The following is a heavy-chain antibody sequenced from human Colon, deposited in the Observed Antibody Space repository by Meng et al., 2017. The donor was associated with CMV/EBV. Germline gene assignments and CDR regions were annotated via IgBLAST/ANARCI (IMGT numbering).Heavy chain of an antibody. CDR2: IFANGNT. D-gene: IGHD1-14*01. V-gene: IGHV3-66*01. CDR3: ADFEKGPGH. Sequence: EVQLVESGGGLVQPGGSLRLSCAVSAFNVSGGYMTWVRQAPGKGLEWVSSIFANGNTYYADSVKGRFTISRDDSKNILFLQMNALRAEDTAVYTCADFEKGPGHCGRGPLGTVSS. J-gene: IGHJ4*01. CDR1: AFNVSGGY.